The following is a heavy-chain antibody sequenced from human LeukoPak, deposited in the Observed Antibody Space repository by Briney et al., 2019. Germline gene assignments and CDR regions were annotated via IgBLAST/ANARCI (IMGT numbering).Heavy chain of an antibody. CDR2: INHSGST. CDR3: ARESSGYYLRFWFDP. CDR1: GGSFSGHY. Sequence: SETLSLTCAVYGGSFSGHYWSWIRQPPGKGLEWIGEINHSGSTNYNPSLKSRVTISVDTSKNQFSLKLSSVTAADTAVYYCARESSGYYLRFWFDPWGRGTLVTVFS. V-gene: IGHV4-34*01. J-gene: IGHJ5*02. D-gene: IGHD3-22*01.